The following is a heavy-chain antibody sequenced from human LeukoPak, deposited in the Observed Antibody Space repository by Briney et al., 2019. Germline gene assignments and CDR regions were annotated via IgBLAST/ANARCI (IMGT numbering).Heavy chain of an antibody. Sequence: SQTLSLTCTVSGGSINSATYYWTWIRQPAGKGLEWIGRIYTSGSTNYNPSLKSRVTISVDTSKNQFSLKLSSVTAADTAVYYCARDGIAVAGERVDWFDPWGQGTLVTVSS. CDR2: IYTSGST. CDR1: GGSINSATYY. V-gene: IGHV4-61*02. D-gene: IGHD6-19*01. J-gene: IGHJ5*02. CDR3: ARDGIAVAGERVDWFDP.